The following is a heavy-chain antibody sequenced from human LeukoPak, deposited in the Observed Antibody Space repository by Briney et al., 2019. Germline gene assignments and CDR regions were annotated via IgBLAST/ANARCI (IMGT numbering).Heavy chain of an antibody. CDR2: IKEDGSEK. J-gene: IGHJ4*02. Sequence: GGSLRLSCAASGFTFSSYWMTWVRQAPGKGLEWVAHIKEDGSEKYYVDSVKGRFTVSRDNAKNSLYLQMNSLRAEDTAVYSCASSRWYAVDSWGRGTLVTVSS. CDR3: ASSRWYAVDS. CDR1: GFTFSSYW. V-gene: IGHV3-7*02. D-gene: IGHD6-13*01.